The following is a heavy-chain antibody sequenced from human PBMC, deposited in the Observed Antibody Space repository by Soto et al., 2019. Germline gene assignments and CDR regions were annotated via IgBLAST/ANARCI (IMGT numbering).Heavy chain of an antibody. CDR2: IYHSGST. J-gene: IGHJ6*02. CDR3: ARHDFWSGSDYYYGMDV. D-gene: IGHD3-3*01. V-gene: IGHV4-4*02. CDR1: GGSISSSNW. Sequence: QVQLQESGPGLVKPSGTLSLTCAVSGGSISSSNWWSWVRQPPGKGLEWIGEIYHSGSTNYNPSLKSRVTISVXXSXNXXSLKLSSVTAADTAVYYCARHDFWSGSDYYYGMDVWGQGTTVTVSS.